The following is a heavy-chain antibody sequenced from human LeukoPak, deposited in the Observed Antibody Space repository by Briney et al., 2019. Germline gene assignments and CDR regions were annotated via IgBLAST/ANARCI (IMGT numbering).Heavy chain of an antibody. J-gene: IGHJ5*02. D-gene: IGHD2-21*01. Sequence: GGSLRLSCAASGFTFSSYGMHWVRQAPGKGLEWVAVIWYDGSNKYYADSVKGRFTISRDNSKNTLYLQMNSLRAEDTAVYYCARENGNPLRWFDPWGQGTLVTVSS. V-gene: IGHV3-33*01. CDR3: ARENGNPLRWFDP. CDR1: GFTFSSYG. CDR2: IWYDGSNK.